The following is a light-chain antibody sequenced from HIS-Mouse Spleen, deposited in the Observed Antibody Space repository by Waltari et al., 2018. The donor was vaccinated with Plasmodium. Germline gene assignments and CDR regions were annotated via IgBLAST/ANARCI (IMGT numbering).Light chain of an antibody. CDR3: QQYGSSPQIT. Sequence: EIVLTQSTGTLSLSPGERATLSCRASQSVSSSYLAWYQQKPGQAPRLLIYGASSRATGIPDRFSGSGSGTDFTLTISRLEPEDFAVYYCQQYGSSPQITFGGGTKVEIK. V-gene: IGKV3-20*01. CDR2: GAS. CDR1: QSVSSSY. J-gene: IGKJ4*01.